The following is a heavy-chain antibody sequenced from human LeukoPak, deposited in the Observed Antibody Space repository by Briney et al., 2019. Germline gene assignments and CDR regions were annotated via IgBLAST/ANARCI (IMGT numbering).Heavy chain of an antibody. CDR1: GYSISSGYY. D-gene: IGHD3-22*01. V-gene: IGHV4-38-2*01. CDR2: INHSGST. Sequence: PSETLSLTCAVSGYSISSGYYWGWIRQPPGKGLEWIGEINHSGSTNYNPSLKSRFTISVDTSKNQFSLKLSSVTAADTAVYYCARRSSGYYYKFDYWGQGTLVTVSS. J-gene: IGHJ4*02. CDR3: ARRSSGYYYKFDY.